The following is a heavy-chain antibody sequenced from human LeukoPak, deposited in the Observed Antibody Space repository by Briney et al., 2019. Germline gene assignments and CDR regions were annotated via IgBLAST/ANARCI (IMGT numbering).Heavy chain of an antibody. J-gene: IGHJ5*02. D-gene: IGHD2-21*02. V-gene: IGHV1-69*06. CDR3: ARERSWDIVVVTGFDP. CDR2: IIPIFGTA. Sequence: GASVKVSCKASGGTFSSYAISWVRQAPGQGLEWMGGIIPIFGTANYAQKFQGRVTITADKSTSTAYMELSSLRSEDTAVYYCARERSWDIVVVTGFDPWGQGTLVTVSS. CDR1: GGTFSSYA.